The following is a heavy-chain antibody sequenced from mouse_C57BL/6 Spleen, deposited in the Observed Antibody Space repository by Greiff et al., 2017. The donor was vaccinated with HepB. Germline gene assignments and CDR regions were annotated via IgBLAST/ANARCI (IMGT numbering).Heavy chain of an antibody. Sequence: QVQLQQPGAELVKPGASVKLSCKASGYTFTSYWMHWVKQRPGQGLEWIGMIHPNSGSTNYNEKFKSKATLTVDISSSTAYMQLSSLPAEDSAVYYCARSGNWGSMDYWGQGTSVTVSS. CDR2: IHPNSGST. V-gene: IGHV1-64*01. J-gene: IGHJ4*01. D-gene: IGHD4-1*01. CDR1: GYTFTSYW. CDR3: ARSGNWGSMDY.